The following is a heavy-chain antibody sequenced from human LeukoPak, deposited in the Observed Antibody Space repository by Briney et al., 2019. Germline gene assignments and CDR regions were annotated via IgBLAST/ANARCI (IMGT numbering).Heavy chain of an antibody. V-gene: IGHV4-39*01. CDR1: GGSIGSSSSY. J-gene: IGHJ4*02. CDR2: IYYSGNT. Sequence: PSETLSLTCTVSGGSIGSSSSYWGWIRQPPGKGLEWIGTIYYSGNTYCNPSLKTRVTISVDTSKNQFSLKLSSVTAADTAVYYCASTNRRDGYKSFDYWGQGTLVTVSS. CDR3: ASTNRRDGYKSFDY. D-gene: IGHD5-24*01.